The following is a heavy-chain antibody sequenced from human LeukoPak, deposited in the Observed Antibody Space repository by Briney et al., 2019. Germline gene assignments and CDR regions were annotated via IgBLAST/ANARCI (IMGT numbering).Heavy chain of an antibody. J-gene: IGHJ5*02. CDR2: VYYSGSP. CDR3: ARAGRNWFDP. CDR1: GGSISSYF. D-gene: IGHD6-19*01. V-gene: IGHV4-59*01. Sequence: SETLSLTCTVSGGSISSYFWSWIRQPPGMGLEWIGYVYYSGSPNYNPSLKSRVTISVDTSKNQFSLRLRSVTAADTAVYYCARAGRNWFDPWGQGTLVTVSS.